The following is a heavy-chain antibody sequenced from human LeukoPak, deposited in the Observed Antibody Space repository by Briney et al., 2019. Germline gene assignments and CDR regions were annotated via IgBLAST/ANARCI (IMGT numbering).Heavy chain of an antibody. CDR2: INHSGSA. J-gene: IGHJ4*02. CDR1: GGSLSGSY. Sequence: SETLSLTCAVYGGSLSGSYWSWIRQPPGQGLEWIGEINHSGSANYNPSLKSRVTLSIDKSKHQFSLNLNSVTAADTAVYYCARARRDSGYYKVDYWGQGTLVTVSS. D-gene: IGHD3-3*01. CDR3: ARARRDSGYYKVDY. V-gene: IGHV4-34*01.